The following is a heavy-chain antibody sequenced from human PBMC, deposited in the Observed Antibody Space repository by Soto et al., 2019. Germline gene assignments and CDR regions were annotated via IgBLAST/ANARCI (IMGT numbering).Heavy chain of an antibody. V-gene: IGHV1-18*01. J-gene: IGHJ4*02. D-gene: IGHD3-22*01. CDR1: GYTFTNYG. CDR2: ISGYNGDT. CDR3: ARTSYFYASSGYYDY. Sequence: ASVKVSCKTSGYTFTNYGVNWVRQAPGQGLEWMGWISGYNGDTKYAQKFQGRVTMTTDTSTSTAYMEVMSLRSDDTAVYYCARTSYFYASSGYYDYWGPGTLVTVSS.